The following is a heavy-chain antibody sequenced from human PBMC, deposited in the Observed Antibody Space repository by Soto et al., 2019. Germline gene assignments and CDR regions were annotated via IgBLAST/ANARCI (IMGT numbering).Heavy chain of an antibody. J-gene: IGHJ6*02. Sequence: PSQTLSLTCALSGDSVSSNVAAWNWIRQSPSRGLEWLGRTYYRSKWYHDYAVSVKSRITINPDTSKNQFSLHLNSVAPEDTAVYYCAAGPGGTIYGMDVWGQGTTVTVSS. CDR3: AAGPGGTIYGMDV. CDR2: TYYRSKWYH. D-gene: IGHD3-10*01. CDR1: GDSVSSNVAA. V-gene: IGHV6-1*01.